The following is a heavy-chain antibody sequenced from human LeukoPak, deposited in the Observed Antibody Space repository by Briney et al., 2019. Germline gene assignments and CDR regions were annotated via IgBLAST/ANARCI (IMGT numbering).Heavy chain of an antibody. CDR1: GGSVSSGSYY. J-gene: IGHJ4*02. V-gene: IGHV4-61*01. CDR3: ARAPRCSSSWYKPYYFDY. CDR2: IYYSGST. Sequence: SETLSLTCTVSGGSVSSGSYYWSWIRQPPGKGLEWIGYIYYSGSTNYNPSLKSRVTISVDTSKNQFSLKLSSVTAADTAVYYCARAPRCSSSWYKPYYFDYWGQGTLVTVSS. D-gene: IGHD6-13*01.